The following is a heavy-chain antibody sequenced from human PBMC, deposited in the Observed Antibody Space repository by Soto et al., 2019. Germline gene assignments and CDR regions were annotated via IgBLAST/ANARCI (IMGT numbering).Heavy chain of an antibody. V-gene: IGHV3-7*03. D-gene: IGHD1-26*01. CDR3: LREKAVGPTTLDA. J-gene: IGHJ5*02. Sequence: GGSLRLSCVVSGFTFSTYWMSWVRQAPGKGLEWVANIKEDGSEKYYLDSVKGRFTIYRDNAKNSLYLQMNSLRAEDTAVYSVLREKAVGPTTLDAWGQGPLGTGS. CDR2: IKEDGSEK. CDR1: GFTFSTYW.